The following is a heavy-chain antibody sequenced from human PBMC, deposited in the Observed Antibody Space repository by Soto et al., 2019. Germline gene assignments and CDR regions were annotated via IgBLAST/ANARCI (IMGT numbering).Heavy chain of an antibody. CDR1: GGTFSSYA. D-gene: IGHD1-26*01. V-gene: IGHV1-69*13. J-gene: IGHJ4*02. CDR2: IIPIFGTA. CDR3: ARAPLYSGSYLMGKTV. Sequence: ASVKVSCKASGGTFSSYAISWVRQAPGQGLEWMGGIIPIFGTANYAQKFQGRVTITADESTSTAYTELSSLRSEDTAVYYCARAPLYSGSYLMGKTVWGQGALVTVSS.